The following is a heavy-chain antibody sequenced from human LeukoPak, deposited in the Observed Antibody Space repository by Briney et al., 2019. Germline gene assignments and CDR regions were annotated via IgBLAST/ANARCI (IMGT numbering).Heavy chain of an antibody. D-gene: IGHD3-3*01. Sequence: PGGSLRLSCAASGFTFDDYAMHWVRQAPGKGLEWVTIVSYDASKKDYADSVKGRFTISRDNSKNTLYLQMNSLRGEDTSVYYCASGGLTHEYYFDYWGQGTLVTVSS. CDR2: VSYDASKK. CDR3: ASGGLTHEYYFDY. J-gene: IGHJ4*02. V-gene: IGHV3-30*04. CDR1: GFTFDDYA.